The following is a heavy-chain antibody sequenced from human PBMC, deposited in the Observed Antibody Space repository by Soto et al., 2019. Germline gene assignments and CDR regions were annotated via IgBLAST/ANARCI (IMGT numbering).Heavy chain of an antibody. CDR3: AKGGRQWLVTSDFNF. J-gene: IGHJ4*02. Sequence: VQLVESGGGVVQPGRSLRLSCAASGFTFSDYAMHWVRQAPGKGLEWVAVVSDDGRNRHYADSVKGRFTISRDSSKNTVSLEMTSLRAEDTAVYYCAKGGRQWLVTSDFNFWGQGALFTVSS. V-gene: IGHV3-30*18. D-gene: IGHD6-19*01. CDR2: VSDDGRNR. CDR1: GFTFSDYA.